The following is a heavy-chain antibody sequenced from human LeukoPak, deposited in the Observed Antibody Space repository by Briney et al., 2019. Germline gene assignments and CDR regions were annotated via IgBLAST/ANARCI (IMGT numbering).Heavy chain of an antibody. D-gene: IGHD3-22*01. CDR2: ISYDGSNK. CDR1: GFTFSSYA. J-gene: IGHJ4*02. CDR3: ARDAVYDSSNLVGSPPRN. Sequence: GGSLRLSCAASGFTFSSYAMRWVRQAPGKGLEWVAVISYDGSNKYYADSVKGRFTISRDNSKNTLYLQMNSLRAEDTAVYYCARDAVYDSSNLVGSPPRNWGQGTLVTISS. V-gene: IGHV3-30-3*01.